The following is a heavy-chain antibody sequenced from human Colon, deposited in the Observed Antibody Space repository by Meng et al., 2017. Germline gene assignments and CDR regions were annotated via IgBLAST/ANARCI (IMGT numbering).Heavy chain of an antibody. CDR2: IRSKTDGETT. V-gene: IGHV3-15*01. D-gene: IGHD4-23*01. CDR1: GRSFTNAW. J-gene: IGHJ4*02. Sequence: GESLKISCEVFGRSFTNAWMTWVRQEQGKGLEWVGRIRSKTDGETTEYAAPVKGRFSISRADSKKTLYLRMNSLTNEDTAEYYCTTDPGGRWPDSWGPGKLVNGAS. CDR3: TTDPGGRWPDS.